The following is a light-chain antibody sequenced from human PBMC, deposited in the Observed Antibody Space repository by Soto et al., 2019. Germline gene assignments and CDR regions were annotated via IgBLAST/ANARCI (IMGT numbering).Light chain of an antibody. J-gene: IGLJ1*01. CDR2: EVS. CDR3: CSYAGSRPYV. Sequence: QSALTQPASVSGSPGQSITISCTGTSSDVGSYNLVSWYQQHPGKAPKLMIYEVSKRPSGVSNRFSGSKSGNTASLTISGLQAEDEADYYCCSYAGSRPYVFGTGTKVTLL. CDR1: SSDVGSYNL. V-gene: IGLV2-23*02.